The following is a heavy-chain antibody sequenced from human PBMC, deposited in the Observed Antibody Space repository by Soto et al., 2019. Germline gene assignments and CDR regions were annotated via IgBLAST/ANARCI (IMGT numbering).Heavy chain of an antibody. CDR3: AKAIGPHGYYYYGMDV. CDR2: ISYDGSKK. D-gene: IGHD3-16*02. Sequence: PGESLKISCAASGFTFSTYGMHWVRQAPGKGLDWVAVISYDGSKKYYADSVKGRFTISRDNSKNTLYLQMNSLRAEDTAVYYCAKAIGPHGYYYYGMDVWGQGTTVTVS. V-gene: IGHV3-30*18. CDR1: GFTFSTYG. J-gene: IGHJ6*02.